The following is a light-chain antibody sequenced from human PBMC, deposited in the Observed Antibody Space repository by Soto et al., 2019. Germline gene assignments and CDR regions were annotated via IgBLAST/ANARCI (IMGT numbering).Light chain of an antibody. Sequence: QSVLSQPGSVSGSPGQSITIYSSGTSSDVGSYNLVSWYQQHPGQAPKLMIYEVSKRPSGLSNRFSGSKSGSTASLTISGLQAEDEADYYCCSYAGSSALYVSGPCTKVTVL. V-gene: IGLV2-23*02. CDR1: SSDVGSYNL. J-gene: IGLJ1*01. CDR3: CSYAGSSALYV. CDR2: EVS.